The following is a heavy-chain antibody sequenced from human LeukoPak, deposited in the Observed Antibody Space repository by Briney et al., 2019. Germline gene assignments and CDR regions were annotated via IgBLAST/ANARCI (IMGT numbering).Heavy chain of an antibody. D-gene: IGHD6-13*01. CDR1: GGSFSGYY. Sequence: SETLSLTCAVYGGSFSGYYWSWIRQPPGKGLEWMWEINHSGSTNYNPSLKSRVTISVDTSKNQFSLKLSSVTAADTAVYYCARPRYSSSWYYFDYWGQGTLVTVSS. CDR2: INHSGST. CDR3: ARPRYSSSWYYFDY. J-gene: IGHJ4*02. V-gene: IGHV4-34*01.